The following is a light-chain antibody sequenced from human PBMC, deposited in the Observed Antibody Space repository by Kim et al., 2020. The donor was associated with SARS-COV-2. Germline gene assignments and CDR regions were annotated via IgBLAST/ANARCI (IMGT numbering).Light chain of an antibody. CDR1: RSNIGNNG. V-gene: IGLV1-36*01. CDR2: YYD. J-gene: IGLJ3*02. CDR3: AAWDDRLNGWV. Sequence: RFTIPCSGSRSNIGNNGVNWYQQLPGKAPKLLIYYYDLLPSGVSDRFSGSKSGTSASLAISGLQSDDEADYYCAAWDDRLNGWVFGGGTQLTVL.